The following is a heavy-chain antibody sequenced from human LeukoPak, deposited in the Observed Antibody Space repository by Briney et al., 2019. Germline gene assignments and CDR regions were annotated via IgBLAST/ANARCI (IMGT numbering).Heavy chain of an antibody. CDR3: ARDCSGGSCYWGYFDY. V-gene: IGHV4-39*02. CDR1: GGSISSSSYY. CDR2: IYCSGSI. D-gene: IGHD2-15*01. J-gene: IGHJ4*02. Sequence: SETLSLTCTVSGGSISSSSYYWGWIRQPPGKGLEWIGSIYCSGSIYYNPSLKSRVTISVDTSKNQFSLKLSSVTAADTAVYYCARDCSGGSCYWGYFDYWGQGTLVTVPS.